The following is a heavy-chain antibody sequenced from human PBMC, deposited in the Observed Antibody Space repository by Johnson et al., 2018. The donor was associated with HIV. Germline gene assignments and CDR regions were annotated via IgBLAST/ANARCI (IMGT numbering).Heavy chain of an antibody. V-gene: IGHV3-53*01. D-gene: IGHD2-2*01. CDR2: LYSYGRT. Sequence: VQLVESGGDLIQPGGSLRLSCAASGFTVSSTYMSWVRQAPGQGLEWLSVLYSYGRTYYADSVKGRFTFSRDGSKNTLFLQMNSLRAEDTAVYYCARRCSSSSCSHGAFDIWGQGTVVTVSS. J-gene: IGHJ3*02. CDR3: ARRCSSSSCSHGAFDI. CDR1: GFTVSSTY.